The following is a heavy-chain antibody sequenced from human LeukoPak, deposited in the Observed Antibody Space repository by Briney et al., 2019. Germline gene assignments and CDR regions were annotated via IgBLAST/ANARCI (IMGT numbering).Heavy chain of an antibody. CDR1: GGSFSGNY. Sequence: SETLSLTCAVYGGSFSGNYWSWIRQPPGKGLEWIGEINHSGSTYYNLSLKSRVTISVDSSKNQFSLKLSSVTAADTAVYYCARGTGYSYGYADYWGQGTLVTVSS. D-gene: IGHD5-18*01. V-gene: IGHV4-34*01. J-gene: IGHJ4*02. CDR2: INHSGST. CDR3: ARGTGYSYGYADY.